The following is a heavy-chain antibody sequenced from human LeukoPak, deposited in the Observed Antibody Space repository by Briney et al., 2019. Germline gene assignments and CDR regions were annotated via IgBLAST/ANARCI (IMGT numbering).Heavy chain of an antibody. CDR1: GFTFRSHS. CDR3: ARDYYGMDV. Sequence: GGSLRLSCAASGFTFRSHSMSWVGQGPGKGLECVSYISSTSGTIYYADSVKGRFTISRDNAKNSLYLQMNSLREEDTAVYYCARDYYGMDVWGQGTTVTVSS. CDR2: ISSTSGTI. J-gene: IGHJ6*02. V-gene: IGHV3-48*02.